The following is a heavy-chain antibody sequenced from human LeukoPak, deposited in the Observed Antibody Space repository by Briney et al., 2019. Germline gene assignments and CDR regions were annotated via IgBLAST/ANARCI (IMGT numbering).Heavy chain of an antibody. CDR1: GFTFSSYS. Sequence: GGSLRLSCAASGFTFSSYSMNWLRQAPGKGLEWVSSISSSSSYIYYADSVKGRFTISRDNAKNSLYLQMNSLRAEDTAVYYCASVRLPYSGSYPAYWGQGTLVTVSS. V-gene: IGHV3-21*01. CDR3: ASVRLPYSGSYPAY. D-gene: IGHD1-26*01. J-gene: IGHJ4*02. CDR2: ISSSSSYI.